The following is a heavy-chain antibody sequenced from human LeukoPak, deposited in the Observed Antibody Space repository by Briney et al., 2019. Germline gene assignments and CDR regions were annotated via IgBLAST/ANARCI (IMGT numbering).Heavy chain of an antibody. J-gene: IGHJ5*02. Sequence: SVKVSCKASGYTLSTYAMNWVRQAPGQGLEWMGGIIPIFGTANYAQKFQGRVTITADESTSTAYMELSSLRSEDTAVYYCAREIRSHCSSTSCYRETVDWFDPWGQGTLVTVSS. CDR3: AREIRSHCSSTSCYRETVDWFDP. V-gene: IGHV1-69*13. D-gene: IGHD2-2*01. CDR2: IIPIFGTA. CDR1: GYTLSTYA.